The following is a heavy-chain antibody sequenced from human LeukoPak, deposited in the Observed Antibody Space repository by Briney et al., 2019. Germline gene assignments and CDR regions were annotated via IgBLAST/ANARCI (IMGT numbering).Heavy chain of an antibody. D-gene: IGHD3-22*01. CDR3: ARCDSSGPKEGFDY. Sequence: SETLSLTCTVSGGSISSYYWSWIRQPPGKGLEWIGYISYSGSANYNPSLKSRVTISVDTSKNQFSLKLSSVTAADTAVYYCARCDSSGPKEGFDYWGQGTLVTVSS. J-gene: IGHJ4*02. CDR1: GGSISSYY. CDR2: ISYSGSA. V-gene: IGHV4-59*01.